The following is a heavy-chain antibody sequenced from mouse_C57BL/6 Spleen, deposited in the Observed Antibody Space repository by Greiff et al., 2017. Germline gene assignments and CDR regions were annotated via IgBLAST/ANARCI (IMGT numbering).Heavy chain of an antibody. CDR3: AGHGMTTVDFDY. D-gene: IGHD1-1*01. Sequence: QVQLQQSGAELVKPGASVKLSCKASGYTFTEYTIHWVKQRSGQGLEWIGWFYPGSGSLKYNEKFKDKATLPAAKSSSTVYSEQSRLTSEDSAVYFCAGHGMTTVDFDYWGQGTTLTVSS. CDR1: GYTFTEYT. J-gene: IGHJ2*01. CDR2: FYPGSGSL. V-gene: IGHV1-62-2*01.